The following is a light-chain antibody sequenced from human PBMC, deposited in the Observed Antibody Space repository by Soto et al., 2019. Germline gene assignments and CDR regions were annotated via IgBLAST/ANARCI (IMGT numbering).Light chain of an antibody. J-gene: IGKJ2*01. CDR2: GAS. CDR1: QSVASN. Sequence: EIVMTQSPASLSVSPGDGATLSCGAGQSVASNVAWYQQKPGQGPRLLIHGASTRAVGVPARFSGSGSGTDFTLTISRLQSEDFAVYYCQQYHNWPPQYTFGQGTKLQIK. V-gene: IGKV3-15*01. CDR3: QQYHNWPPQYT.